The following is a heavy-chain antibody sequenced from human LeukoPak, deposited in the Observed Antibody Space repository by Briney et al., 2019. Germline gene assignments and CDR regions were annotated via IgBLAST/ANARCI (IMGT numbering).Heavy chain of an antibody. J-gene: IGHJ4*02. V-gene: IGHV3-11*03. CDR1: VFTFSDYY. CDR2: ISTSSSST. CDR3: ARPSCGGDSCHDY. D-gene: IGHD2-21*01. Sequence: PGGSLRLSCAASVFTFSDYYMSWIRQAPGKGLEWVSYISTSSSSTNYADSVKGRFTVSRDNAKNLLYLQMNSLRAEDTAVYFCARPSCGGDSCHDYWGQGTLVTVSS.